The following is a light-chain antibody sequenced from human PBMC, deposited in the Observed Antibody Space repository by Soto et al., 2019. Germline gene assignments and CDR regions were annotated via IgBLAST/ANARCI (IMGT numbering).Light chain of an antibody. V-gene: IGLV1-44*01. CDR1: SSNIGTNT. CDR2: SDN. Sequence: QSVLTQPPSASGTPGQRVTIFCSGSSSNIGTNTVIWYQQLPGAAPNLLIYSDNQRPSGVPDRFSGYKSGTSASLAISVLQSEDEADYYCAAWDVSLVVFGGGTKLTVL. J-gene: IGLJ2*01. CDR3: AAWDVSLVV.